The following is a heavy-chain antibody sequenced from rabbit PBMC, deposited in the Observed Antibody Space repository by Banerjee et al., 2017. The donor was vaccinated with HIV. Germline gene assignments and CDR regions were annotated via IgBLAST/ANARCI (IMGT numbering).Heavy chain of an antibody. J-gene: IGHJ4*01. CDR2: IATGSSGDT. D-gene: IGHD6-1*01. CDR1: GFSFSSGYW. Sequence: QEQLEESGGDLVKPGASLTLTCTASGFSFSSGYWICWVRQAPGKGLEWIACIATGSSGDTAYASWAKGRFTISKTSSTSVTLQITSLTAADSATYFCARGDDGDPSDGYALSLWGQGTLVTVS. V-gene: IGHV1S45*01. CDR3: ARGDDGDPSDGYALSL.